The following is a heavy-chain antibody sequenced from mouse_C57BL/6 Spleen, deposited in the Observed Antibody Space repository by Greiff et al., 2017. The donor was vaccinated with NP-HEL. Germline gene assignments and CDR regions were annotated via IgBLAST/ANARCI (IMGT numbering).Heavy chain of an antibody. CDR3: AGHYGSRYWFAY. V-gene: IGHV1-54*01. J-gene: IGHJ3*01. CDR1: GYAFTNYL. Sequence: QVQLKQSGAELVRPGTSVKVSCKASGYAFTNYLIAWVKQRPGQGLEWIGVINPGSGGPNYNEKFKGKATLTAAKSSSTAYMQLSSLTSEDSAVEFWAGHYGSRYWFAYWGQGTLVTVSA. CDR2: INPGSGGP. D-gene: IGHD1-1*01.